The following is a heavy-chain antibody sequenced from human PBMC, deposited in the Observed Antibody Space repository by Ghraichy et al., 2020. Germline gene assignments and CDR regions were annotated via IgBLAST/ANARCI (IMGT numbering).Heavy chain of an antibody. V-gene: IGHV4-59*01. CDR3: ATTLL. D-gene: IGHD3-10*01. CDR1: GGSISSYY. Sequence: SETLSLTCTVSGGSISSYYWSWIRQAPGKGLEWIGYIHYSGTTSYSPSLKSRVTLSVDTSKNQFSLKLTSVTSADTAVYYCATTLLWGQGILVTVSS. CDR2: IHYSGTT. J-gene: IGHJ4*02.